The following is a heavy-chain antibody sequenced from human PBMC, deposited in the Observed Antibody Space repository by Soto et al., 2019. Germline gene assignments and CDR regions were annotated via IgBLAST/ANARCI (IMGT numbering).Heavy chain of an antibody. CDR3: ISVSRTVYYGMDV. V-gene: IGHV3-73*01. CDR2: IRSKANSYAT. CDR1: GFTFSCSA. J-gene: IGHJ6*02. D-gene: IGHD2-8*02. Sequence: PGGSLRLSCAASGFTFSCSAMHWVRQSSGQGLEWVGRIRSKANSYATAYAASVKGRFTISRDDSKNTAYLQMNSLKTEDTAVYYCISVSRTVYYGMDVWGQGTTVTVSS.